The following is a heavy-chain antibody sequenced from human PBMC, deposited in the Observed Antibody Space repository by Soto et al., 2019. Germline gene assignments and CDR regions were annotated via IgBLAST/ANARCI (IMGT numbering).Heavy chain of an antibody. V-gene: IGHV5-51*01. J-gene: IGHJ6*02. Sequence: GESLKISCKGSGYSFTSYWIGWVRQMPGKGLEWMGIIYPGDSDTRYSPSFQGQVTISADKSISTAYLQWSSLKASDTAMYYCARHLRKGVYASADYYYYGMDVWGQGTTVTVSS. D-gene: IGHD2-8*01. CDR1: GYSFTSYW. CDR2: IYPGDSDT. CDR3: ARHLRKGVYASADYYYYGMDV.